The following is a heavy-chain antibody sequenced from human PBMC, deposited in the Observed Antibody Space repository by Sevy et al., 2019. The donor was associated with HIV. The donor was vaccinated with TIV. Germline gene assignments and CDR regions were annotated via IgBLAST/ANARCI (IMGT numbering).Heavy chain of an antibody. CDR3: AIIFEYSSSSPPDY. D-gene: IGHD6-6*01. V-gene: IGHV3-23*01. Sequence: GGSLRLSCAASGFTFSSYVMSWVRQAPGKGLEWVSAISGSGGSTYYADSVKGRFTISRDNSKNTLYLQMNSLRAEDTAVYYCAIIFEYSSSSPPDYWGQGTLVTVSS. J-gene: IGHJ4*02. CDR2: ISGSGGST. CDR1: GFTFSSYV.